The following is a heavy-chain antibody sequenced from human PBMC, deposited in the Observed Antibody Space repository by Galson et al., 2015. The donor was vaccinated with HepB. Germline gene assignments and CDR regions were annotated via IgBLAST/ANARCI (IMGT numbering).Heavy chain of an antibody. V-gene: IGHV1-69*13. Sequence: SVKVSCKASGGTFSSYAISWVRQAPGLGLEWMGGIIPIFGTANYAQKFQGRVTITADESTSTAYMELSSLRSEDTAVYYCARARGIAVAGAEYFQHWGQGTLVTVSS. J-gene: IGHJ1*01. CDR2: IIPIFGTA. D-gene: IGHD6-19*01. CDR3: ARARGIAVAGAEYFQH. CDR1: GGTFSSYA.